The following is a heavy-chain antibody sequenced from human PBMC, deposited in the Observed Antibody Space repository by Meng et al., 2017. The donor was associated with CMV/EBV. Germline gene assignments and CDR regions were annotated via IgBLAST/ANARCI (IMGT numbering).Heavy chain of an antibody. V-gene: IGHV1-2*02. CDR1: GGTFSSYA. Sequence: ASVKVSCKASGGTFSSYAISWVRQAPGQGLEWMGWINPNSGGTNYAQKFQGRVTMTRDTSISTAYMELSRLRSDDTAVYYCARERNIVVVVAATGHYGMDVWGQGTTVTVSS. CDR3: ARERNIVVVVAATGHYGMDV. J-gene: IGHJ6*02. CDR2: INPNSGGT. D-gene: IGHD2-15*01.